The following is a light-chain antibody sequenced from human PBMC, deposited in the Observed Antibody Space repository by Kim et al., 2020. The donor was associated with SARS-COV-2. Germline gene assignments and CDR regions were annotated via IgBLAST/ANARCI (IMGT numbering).Light chain of an antibody. CDR2: GKN. CDR1: SLRSYY. Sequence: VALRHTVRITCQGDSLRSYYGTWYQQKPGQAPIVVIYGKNNRPSGIPDRFSGSSSGNTASLTITGTQAGDEADYYCNSRDSNDNVVFGGGTQLTVL. V-gene: IGLV3-19*01. CDR3: NSRDSNDNVV. J-gene: IGLJ2*01.